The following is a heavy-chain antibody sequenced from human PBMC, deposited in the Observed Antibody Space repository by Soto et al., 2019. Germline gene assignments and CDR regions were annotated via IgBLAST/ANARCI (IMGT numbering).Heavy chain of an antibody. CDR2: ISAYNGNT. Sequence: QVQLVQSGAEVKKPGASVKVSCKASGYSFTSYGISWVRQAPGQGLEWMGWISAYNGNTNYAQKLQGRVTMTTDTSTSTADMELRSVRADDRAVYYCARDNGFGESDVWGQGTTVTVFS. J-gene: IGHJ6*02. V-gene: IGHV1-18*01. D-gene: IGHD3-10*01. CDR1: GYSFTSYG. CDR3: ARDNGFGESDV.